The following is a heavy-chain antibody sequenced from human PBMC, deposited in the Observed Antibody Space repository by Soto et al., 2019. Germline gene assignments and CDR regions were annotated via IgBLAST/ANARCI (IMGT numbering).Heavy chain of an antibody. J-gene: IGHJ6*03. V-gene: IGHV4-59*08. CDR3: ARSTTGTTFKYYYYMDV. Sequence: SETLSLTCTVSGGSISSYYWSWIRQPPGKGLEWIGYIYYNGSTNYNPSLKSRVTISVDTSKNQFSLKLSSVTAADTAVYYCARSTTGTTFKYYYYMDVWGKGTTVTVSS. CDR1: GGSISSYY. CDR2: IYYNGST. D-gene: IGHD1-1*01.